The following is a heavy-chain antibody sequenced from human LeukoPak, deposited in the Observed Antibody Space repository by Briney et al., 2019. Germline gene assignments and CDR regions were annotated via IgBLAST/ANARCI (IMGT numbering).Heavy chain of an antibody. J-gene: IGHJ3*02. CDR1: GNYR. CDR3: ARSLLFPEWIDAFDI. D-gene: IGHD2-21*01. CDR2: IKQDGSEK. V-gene: IGHV3-7*03. Sequence: GGSLRLSCAASGNYRMHWVRQAPGKGLEWVANIKQDGSEKNYVDSVKGRFTISRDNAKNSLYLQMNSLRAEDTAVYYCARSLLFPEWIDAFDIWGQGTRVTVSS.